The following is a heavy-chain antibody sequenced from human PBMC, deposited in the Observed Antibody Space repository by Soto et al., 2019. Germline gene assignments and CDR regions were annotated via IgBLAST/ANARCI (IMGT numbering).Heavy chain of an antibody. D-gene: IGHD2-15*01. CDR1: GGSIISYY. Sequence: PSETLSLTCTVSGGSIISYYWSWIRQPPGKGLEWIGHISYSGRTSYNSSLKSRVTISVDTSKSQLSLKLSSVTAADTAVYYCAKVRDCSGGTCYSWWFDPWGQGTLVTVSS. CDR2: ISYSGRT. V-gene: IGHV4-59*01. CDR3: AKVRDCSGGTCYSWWFDP. J-gene: IGHJ5*02.